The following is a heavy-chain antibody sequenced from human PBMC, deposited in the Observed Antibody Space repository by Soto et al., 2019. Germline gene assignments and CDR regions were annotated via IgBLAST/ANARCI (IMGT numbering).Heavy chain of an antibody. V-gene: IGHV4-34*01. CDR3: AFSTMPRTRDLVY. CDR2: INHSGGT. D-gene: IGHD2-2*01. J-gene: IGHJ4*02. Sequence: QFQLRRWGAGRLNPSGTLSLGCTAYVGSSIPSFCSWIPQPPGKGLEWIGEINHSGGTIYNPSLKSRVTISGDTSSNQFSLKLTSVTASDTAVYYCAFSTMPRTRDLVYWAQGTLVTVSS. CDR1: VGSSIPSF.